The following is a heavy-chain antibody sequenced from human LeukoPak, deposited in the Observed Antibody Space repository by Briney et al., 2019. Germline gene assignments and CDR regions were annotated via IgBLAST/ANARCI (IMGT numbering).Heavy chain of an antibody. D-gene: IGHD7-27*01. CDR1: GFIFRGFE. Sequence: GGSLRLSCEVSGFIFRGFEMNWVRQPPGKGLEWVSNIAFRGDIKYYADSVQGRFTISRDNAKDSVYLQINSLTAEDTAVYYCARVELGPRQRGHDFWGQGVLVSVSS. J-gene: IGHJ4*02. CDR3: ARVELGPRQRGHDF. CDR2: IAFRGDIK. V-gene: IGHV3-48*03.